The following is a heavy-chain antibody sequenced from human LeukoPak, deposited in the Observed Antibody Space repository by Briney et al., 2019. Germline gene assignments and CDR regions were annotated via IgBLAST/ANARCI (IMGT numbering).Heavy chain of an antibody. J-gene: IGHJ4*02. CDR3: ARLAPTGANVDY. CDR2: IYYSGST. V-gene: IGHV4-30-4*08. Sequence: SSETLSLTCTVSGGSISSGDYYWSWIRQPPGKGLEWIGYIYYSGSTYYNPSLKSRVTISVDTSKNQFSLKLSSVTAADTAVYYCARLAPTGANVDYWGQGTLVTVSS. CDR1: GGSISSGDYY. D-gene: IGHD1-26*01.